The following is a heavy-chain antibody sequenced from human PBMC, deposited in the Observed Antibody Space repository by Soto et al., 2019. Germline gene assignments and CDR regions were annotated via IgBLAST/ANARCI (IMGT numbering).Heavy chain of an antibody. J-gene: IGHJ4*02. CDR1: GGAFNGYY. V-gene: IGHV4-34*01. CDR2: INHSGTV. D-gene: IGHD3-10*01. Sequence: QVHLQQWGAGLLKPSETLSLTCAVNGGAFNGYYWTWIRQSPGKGLQWIGEINHSGTVDYNPSLKSRVTFSIDTSKEQFSLTLTSVTAADTAVYYCARAGAALVRGSIGGFDYWGQGTLVTVSS. CDR3: ARAGAALVRGSIGGFDY.